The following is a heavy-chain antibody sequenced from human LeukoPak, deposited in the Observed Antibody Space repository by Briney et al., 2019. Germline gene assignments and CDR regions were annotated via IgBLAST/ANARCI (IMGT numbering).Heavy chain of an antibody. V-gene: IGHV4-31*03. CDR2: IYYSGST. J-gene: IGHJ4*02. CDR1: GGSISRGGYY. CDR3: AGYGSSGYCRY. Sequence: PSETLSLTCTVSGGSISRGGYYWTWIRQHPGKGLEWIGYIYYSGSTYYNPSLKSRLTISVDTSKDQFSLKLSSVTAADTAVYYCAGYGSSGYCRYWGQGTLVTVSS. D-gene: IGHD3-22*01.